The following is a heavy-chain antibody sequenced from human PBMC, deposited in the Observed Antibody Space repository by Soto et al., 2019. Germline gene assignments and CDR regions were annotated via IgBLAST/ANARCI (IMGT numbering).Heavy chain of an antibody. CDR1: GFTFSSYG. CDR3: ARAPCGYHEHFDY. D-gene: IGHD3-22*01. Sequence: EVQLVESGGGLVQPGGSLRLSCAASGFTFSSYGMSWVRKAPGKALEWVANIKKDGSEKYYVDSVTGRFTISRDNAENSLHLQVNSLGTEDTAVYDWARAPCGYHEHFDYWGHETLVTVSA. V-gene: IGHV3-7*03. J-gene: IGHJ4*01. CDR2: IKKDGSEK.